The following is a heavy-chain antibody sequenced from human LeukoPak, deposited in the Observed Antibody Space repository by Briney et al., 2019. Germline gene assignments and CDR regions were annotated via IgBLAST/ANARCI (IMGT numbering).Heavy chain of an antibody. CDR3: ANLVAATLNDY. Sequence: QPGGSLRLSCVASGFTFSSFAMSWVRQAPGKGLEWVATVPGTGATTIFYADSVKGRFTISRDNSKNTLYLQMNSLRAEDTAVYYCANLVAATLNDYWGQGTLVTVSS. D-gene: IGHD2-15*01. V-gene: IGHV3-23*01. CDR1: GFTFSSFA. CDR2: VPGTGATTI. J-gene: IGHJ4*02.